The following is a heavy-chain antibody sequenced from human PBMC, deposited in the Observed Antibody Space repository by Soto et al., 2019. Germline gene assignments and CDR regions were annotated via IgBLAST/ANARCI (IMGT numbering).Heavy chain of an antibody. CDR1: GFTFSNYG. V-gene: IGHV3-30*18. CDR2: ISYDGSHQ. J-gene: IGHJ5*02. CDR3: AKDPKCCTIGSHFLDNWFDP. Sequence: GGSLRLSCAASGFTFSNYGMHWVCQTPGKGLEWVAVISYDGSHQFYTDSVKGRFTTSRDNSKNTLYLQMNSLKTEDTAMYYCAKDPKCCTIGSHFLDNWFDPWGQGTLVTVSS. D-gene: IGHD2-8*01.